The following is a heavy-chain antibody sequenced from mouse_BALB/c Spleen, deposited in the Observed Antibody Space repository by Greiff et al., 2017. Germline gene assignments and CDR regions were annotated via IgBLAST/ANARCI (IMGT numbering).Heavy chain of an antibody. J-gene: IGHJ4*01. Sequence: EVQLVESGGGLVQPGGSRKLSCAASGFTFSSFGLHWVRQAPEKGLEWVAYISSGSSTIYYADTVKGRFTISRDNPKNTLFLQMTSLRSEDTAMYYCARWGGNYGYAMDYWGQGTSVTVSS. V-gene: IGHV5-17*02. CDR1: GFTFSSFG. CDR2: ISSGSSTI. D-gene: IGHD2-1*01. CDR3: ARWGGNYGYAMDY.